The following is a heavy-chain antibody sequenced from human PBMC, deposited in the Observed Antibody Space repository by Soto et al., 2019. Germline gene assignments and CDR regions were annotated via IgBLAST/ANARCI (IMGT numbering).Heavy chain of an antibody. Sequence: GASVKVSCKASGGTFSSYTISWVRQAHGQGLEWMGRIIPILGIANYAQKFQGRVTITADKSTSTAYMELSSLRSEDTAVYYCARDRDIVVVPAATNYYYYMDVWGKGTTVTVSS. D-gene: IGHD2-2*01. CDR2: IIPILGIA. V-gene: IGHV1-69*04. J-gene: IGHJ6*03. CDR1: GGTFSSYT. CDR3: ARDRDIVVVPAATNYYYYMDV.